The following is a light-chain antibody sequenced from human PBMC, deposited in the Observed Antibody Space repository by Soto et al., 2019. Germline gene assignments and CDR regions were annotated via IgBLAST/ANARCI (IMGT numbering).Light chain of an antibody. CDR1: STDFVSYNR. CDR2: EAS. V-gene: IGLV2-18*01. J-gene: IGLJ3*02. Sequence: QSALTQPPSVSGSPGQSVTISCTGTSTDFVSYNRVSWYQQPPGTAPKLIIYEASNRPSGVPDRISGSKSATSASLAITGLQAEDEADYYCQTYDNRLSGWVFGGGTKLTVL. CDR3: QTYDNRLSGWV.